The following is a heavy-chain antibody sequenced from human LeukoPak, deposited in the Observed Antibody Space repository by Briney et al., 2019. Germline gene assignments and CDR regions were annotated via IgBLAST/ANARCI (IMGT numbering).Heavy chain of an antibody. CDR3: ARDPTQWLRYGYFDY. D-gene: IGHD5-12*01. J-gene: IGHJ4*02. CDR1: GFTFTSSA. CDR2: IVVGSGNT. Sequence: ASVKVSCKASGFTFTSSAMQWVRQARGQRLEWIGWIVVGSGNTNYAQKFQERVTITRDMSTSTAYMELSSLRSEDTAVYYCARDPTQWLRYGYFDYWGQGTLVTVSS. V-gene: IGHV1-58*02.